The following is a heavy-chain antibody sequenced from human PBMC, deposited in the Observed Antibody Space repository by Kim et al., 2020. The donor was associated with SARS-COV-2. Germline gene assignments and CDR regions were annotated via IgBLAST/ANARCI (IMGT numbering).Heavy chain of an antibody. Sequence: GGSLRLSCAASGFTFSSYGMHWVRQAPAKGLEWVAVISYDGSNKYYADSVKGRFTISRDNSKNTLYLQMNSLRAEDTAVYYCAKGGGGSGSYYNEYYYYGRDVWGQGTTVTVSS. V-gene: IGHV3-30*18. CDR2: ISYDGSNK. J-gene: IGHJ6*02. CDR3: AKGGGGSGSYYNEYYYYGRDV. D-gene: IGHD3-10*01. CDR1: GFTFSSYG.